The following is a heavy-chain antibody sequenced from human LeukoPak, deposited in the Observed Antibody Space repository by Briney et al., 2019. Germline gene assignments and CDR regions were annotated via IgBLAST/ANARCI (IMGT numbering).Heavy chain of an antibody. D-gene: IGHD3-9*01. CDR1: GGTFSSYA. CDR2: IIPIFGTA. J-gene: IGHJ5*02. V-gene: IGHV1-69*05. Sequence: SVKVSCKAFGGTFSSYAISWVRQAPGQGLEWMGGIIPIFGTANYAQKFQGRVTITTDESTSTAYMELSSLRSEDTAVYYCARANYDILTGYYNSPNWFDPWGRGTLVTVSS. CDR3: ARANYDILTGYYNSPNWFDP.